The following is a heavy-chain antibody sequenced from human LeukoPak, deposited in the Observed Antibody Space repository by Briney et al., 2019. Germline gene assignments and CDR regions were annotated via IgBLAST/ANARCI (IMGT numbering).Heavy chain of an antibody. CDR1: GFTFSIYA. J-gene: IGHJ4*02. D-gene: IGHD2-21*01. V-gene: IGHV3-30*01. Sequence: GRSLRLSCAASGFTFSIYAMHWVRQAPGKGLEWVADISYDGSNKYYADCVKGRFTISRDNSKNSLYLQMNSLRAEDTAVYYCARVSGHSYYFDYWGQGTLVTVSS. CDR3: ARVSGHSYYFDY. CDR2: ISYDGSNK.